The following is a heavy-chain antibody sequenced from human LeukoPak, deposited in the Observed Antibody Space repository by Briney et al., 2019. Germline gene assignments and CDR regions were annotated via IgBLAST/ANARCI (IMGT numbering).Heavy chain of an antibody. CDR1: GGSISSYY. CDR2: INTSGST. J-gene: IGHJ4*02. D-gene: IGHD1-26*01. V-gene: IGHV4-4*07. Sequence: PSETLSLTCTVSGGSISSYYWSWIRQPAGKGLEWIGRINTSGSTNYSPSLKSRVTMSLDMSKNQFSLKLSSVTAADTAIYYCARFRSGSLDYWGQGALVTVSS. CDR3: ARFRSGSLDY.